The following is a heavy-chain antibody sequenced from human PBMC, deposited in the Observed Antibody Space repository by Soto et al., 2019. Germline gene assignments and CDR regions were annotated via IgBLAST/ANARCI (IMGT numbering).Heavy chain of an antibody. J-gene: IGHJ6*02. CDR2: IIPILGIA. V-gene: IGHV1-69*02. CDR1: GGTFSSYT. CDR3: PGEFEENNGGIDF. D-gene: IGHD1-1*01. Sequence: QVQLVQSGAEVKKPGSSVKVSCKASGGTFSSYTISWVRQAPGQGLEWMGRIIPILGIANYAQKFQSGGTNTQDTNMTTAYTERNSLKTEATTVYYCPGEFEENNGGIDFWGQATTVTVSS.